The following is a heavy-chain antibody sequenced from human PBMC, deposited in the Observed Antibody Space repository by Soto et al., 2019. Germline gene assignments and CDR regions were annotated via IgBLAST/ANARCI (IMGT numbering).Heavy chain of an antibody. CDR3: AAAPGPEVGATTCGDAFDI. J-gene: IGHJ3*02. D-gene: IGHD1-26*01. CDR2: IVVGSGNT. V-gene: IGHV1-58*01. CDR1: GFSFTSSA. Sequence: ASVKVSCKASGFSFTSSAVQWVRQARGQRLEWIGWIVVGSGNTNYAQKFQERVTITRDMSTSTAYMELSSLRSEDTAVYYCAAAPGPEVGATTCGDAFDIWGQGTMVTVSS.